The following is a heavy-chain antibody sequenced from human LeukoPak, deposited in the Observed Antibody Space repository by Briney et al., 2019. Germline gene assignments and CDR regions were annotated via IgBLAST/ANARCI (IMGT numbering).Heavy chain of an antibody. CDR2: INHSAST. CDR1: VGSSSGYY. Sequence: SETLSLTCAVYVGSSSGYYWSWIRQPPGKGLEWIGEINHSASTNYNPSLKSRVTISVDTYKNQFSLKLSPVTAADTAVYYCARAVSGRKIDYWGQGTLVTVSS. J-gene: IGHJ4*02. V-gene: IGHV4-34*01. CDR3: ARAVSGRKIDY. D-gene: IGHD1-26*01.